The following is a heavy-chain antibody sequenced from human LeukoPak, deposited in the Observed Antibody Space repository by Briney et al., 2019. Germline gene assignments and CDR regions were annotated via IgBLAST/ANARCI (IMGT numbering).Heavy chain of an antibody. CDR3: ARSPLEGYDFWSGYLYYFDY. CDR2: IYYSGST. V-gene: IGHV4-59*01. CDR1: GGSISSYY. D-gene: IGHD3-3*01. Sequence: SETLSLTCTVSGGSISSYYWSWIRQPPGKGLEWIGYIYYSGSTNYNPSLKSRVTISVDTSENQFSLKLSSVTAADTAVYYCARSPLEGYDFWSGYLYYFDYWGQGTLVTVSS. J-gene: IGHJ4*02.